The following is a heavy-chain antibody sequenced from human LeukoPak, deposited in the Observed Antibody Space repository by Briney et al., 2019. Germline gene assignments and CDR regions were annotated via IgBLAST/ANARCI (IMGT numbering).Heavy chain of an antibody. J-gene: IGHJ3*02. CDR1: GFTFSSYA. CDR3: ARNLGSQQHSFDI. D-gene: IGHD1/OR15-1a*01. CDR2: SRNKAYSYAT. Sequence: PGGSLRLSCAASGFTFSSYAMHWVRQAPGKGLEWVGRSRNKAYSYATEYAASVKGRFTISRDDSQNLLFLQMSSLKTDDTAVYYCARNLGSQQHSFDIWGQGTMVTVSS. V-gene: IGHV3-72*01.